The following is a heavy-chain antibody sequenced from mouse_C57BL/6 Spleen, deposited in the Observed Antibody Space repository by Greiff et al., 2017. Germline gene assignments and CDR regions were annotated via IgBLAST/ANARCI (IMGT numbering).Heavy chain of an antibody. CDR2: IDPSDSET. V-gene: IGHV1-52*01. J-gene: IGHJ4*01. CDR1: GYTFTSYW. D-gene: IGHD2-4*01. CDR3: ARCYDYGRDFYAMDY. Sequence: QVQLKQSGAELVRPGSSVKLSCKASGYTFTSYWMHWVKQRPIQGLEWIGNIDPSDSETHYNQKFKDKATLTVDKSSSTAYMQLSSLTSEDSAVYYCARCYDYGRDFYAMDYWGQGTSVTVSS.